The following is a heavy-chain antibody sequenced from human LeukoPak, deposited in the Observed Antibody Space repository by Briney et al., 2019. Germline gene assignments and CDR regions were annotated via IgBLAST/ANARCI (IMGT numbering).Heavy chain of an antibody. Sequence: ASVKVSCKASGYTFTAYHVHWVRQAPGQGLEWMGRINPTSGDTNYAQIFQGRLTITRDTSISAAYMELSRLRSDDTALYYCARDAPGRGGWSVVDYWGQGTQVTVSS. D-gene: IGHD5-24*01. CDR3: ARDAPGRGGWSVVDY. J-gene: IGHJ4*02. CDR2: INPTSGDT. CDR1: GYTFTAYH. V-gene: IGHV1-2*06.